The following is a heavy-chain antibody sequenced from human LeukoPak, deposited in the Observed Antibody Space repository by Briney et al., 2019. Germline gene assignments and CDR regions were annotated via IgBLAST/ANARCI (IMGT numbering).Heavy chain of an antibody. CDR2: INHSGST. D-gene: IGHD3-22*01. CDR1: GGSISSDY. CDR3: ARGFSTMIVAYYYYGMDV. V-gene: IGHV4-34*01. Sequence: PSETLSLTCTVSGGSISSDYWSWIRQPPGKGLEWIGEINHSGSTNYNPSLKSRVTISVDTSKNQFSLKLSSVTAADTAVYYCARGFSTMIVAYYYYGMDVWGQGTTVTVSS. J-gene: IGHJ6*02.